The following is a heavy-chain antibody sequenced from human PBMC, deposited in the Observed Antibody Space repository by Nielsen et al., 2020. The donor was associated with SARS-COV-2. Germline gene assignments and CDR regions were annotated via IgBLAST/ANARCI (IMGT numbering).Heavy chain of an antibody. Sequence: ASVKVSCKASGYTFTSYYMHWVRQAPGQGLEWMGIINPSGGSTSYAQKFQGRVTMTRDTSTSTVYMELSSLRSEDTAVYYCARDTHNSYGTSTGAFDIWGQGTLVTVSS. V-gene: IGHV1-46*01. CDR1: GYTFTSYY. CDR3: ARDTHNSYGTSTGAFDI. J-gene: IGHJ3*02. D-gene: IGHD5-18*01. CDR2: INPSGGST.